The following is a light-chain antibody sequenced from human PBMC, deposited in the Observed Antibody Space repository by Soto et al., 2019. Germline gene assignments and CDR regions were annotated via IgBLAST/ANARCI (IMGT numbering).Light chain of an antibody. CDR1: SSNIGAGYP. CDR2: G. CDR3: GTWDSSLSAYV. Sequence: QSVLTQPPSVSGAPGQRVTISCTGSSSNIGAGYPVHWYQQLPGTAPKLLVAGNRPSGVPDRFSVSKSGASASLAITGLQTGDEADYYCGTWDSSLSAYVFGTGTKLTVL. J-gene: IGLJ1*01. V-gene: IGLV1-40*01.